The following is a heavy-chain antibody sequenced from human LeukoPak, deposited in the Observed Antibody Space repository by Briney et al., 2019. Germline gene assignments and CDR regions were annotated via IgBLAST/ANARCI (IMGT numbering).Heavy chain of an antibody. CDR1: GYTFTVYY. J-gene: IGHJ4*02. CDR2: INPNSGGT. D-gene: IGHD2-21*02. Sequence: ASVKVSCKASGYTFTVYYIHWVRQAPGQGLEWMGRINPNSGGTNYAQMFQGRVTMTRDTSISTAYIELSRLSSDDTAVYYCARDGKETADRNTAFDYWGQGSLVTVSS. V-gene: IGHV1-2*06. CDR3: ARDGKETADRNTAFDY.